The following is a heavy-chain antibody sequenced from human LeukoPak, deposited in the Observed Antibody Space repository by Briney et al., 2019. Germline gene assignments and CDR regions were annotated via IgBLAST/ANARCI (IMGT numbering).Heavy chain of an antibody. Sequence: GGSLRLSCVASGFPFSSYWMTWVRQAPGKGLEWVANIKQDGSKKSYVDSVKGRFTISRDNAKNSLYLQMNSLRAEDTAVYYCARGAYYYEDWGQGTLVTVSS. CDR3: ARGAYYYED. J-gene: IGHJ4*02. CDR2: IKQDGSKK. CDR1: GFPFSSYW. D-gene: IGHD3-22*01. V-gene: IGHV3-7*01.